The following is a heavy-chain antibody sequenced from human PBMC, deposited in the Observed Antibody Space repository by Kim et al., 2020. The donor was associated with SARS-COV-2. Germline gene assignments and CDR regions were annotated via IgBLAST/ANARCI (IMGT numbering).Heavy chain of an antibody. CDR1: GGTFSSYA. J-gene: IGHJ4*02. Sequence: SVKVSCKASGGTFSSYAISWVRQAPGQGLEWMGRIIPIFGIANYAQKFQGRVTITADKSTSTAYMELSSLRSEDTAVYYCARSPGGMATIPGLFDYWGQ. CDR2: IIPIFGIA. CDR3: ARSPGGMATIPGLFDY. D-gene: IGHD5-12*01. V-gene: IGHV1-69*04.